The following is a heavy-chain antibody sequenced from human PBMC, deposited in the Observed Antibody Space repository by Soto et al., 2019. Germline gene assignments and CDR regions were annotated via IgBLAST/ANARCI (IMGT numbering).Heavy chain of an antibody. D-gene: IGHD3-22*01. V-gene: IGHV4-4*02. CDR1: GGSISSSNW. Sequence: SETLSLTRAVSGGSISSSNWWSWVRQPPGKGLEWIGEIYHSGSTNYNPSLKSRVTISVDKSKNQFSLKLSSVTAADTAVYYCAVDYYDSSGYYLGYLDYWGQGTLVTVSS. J-gene: IGHJ4*02. CDR3: AVDYYDSSGYYLGYLDY. CDR2: IYHSGST.